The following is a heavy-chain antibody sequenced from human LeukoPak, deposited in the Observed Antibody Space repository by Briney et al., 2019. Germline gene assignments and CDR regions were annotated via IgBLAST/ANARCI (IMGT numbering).Heavy chain of an antibody. J-gene: IGHJ5*02. V-gene: IGHV4-4*07. CDR1: DGSISSYY. Sequence: PSETLSLTCTVSDGSISSYYWSWIRQPAGKGLEWIGRIYTSGSTNYNPSLKSRVTISVDTSKNQFSLKLSSVTAADTAVYYCARWDIVVVPAANERPRTGWFDPWGQGTLVTVSS. CDR3: ARWDIVVVPAANERPRTGWFDP. D-gene: IGHD2-2*01. CDR2: IYTSGST.